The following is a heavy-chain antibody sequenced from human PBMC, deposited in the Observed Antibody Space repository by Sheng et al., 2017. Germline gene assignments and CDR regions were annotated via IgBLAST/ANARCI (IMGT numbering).Heavy chain of an antibody. Sequence: QVQLQQWGAGLLKPSETLSLTCAVYGGSFSGYYWSWIRQPPREGAWSGLGKVNHSGSTNYNPSLKSRVTISVDTSKNQFSLKLSSVTAADTAVYYCARGGRRITMVRGVTKSDLFDYWGQGTLVTVSS. J-gene: IGHJ4*02. CDR2: VNHSGST. CDR1: GGSFSGYY. D-gene: IGHD3-10*01. CDR3: ARGGRRITMVRGVTKSDLFDY. V-gene: IGHV4-34*01.